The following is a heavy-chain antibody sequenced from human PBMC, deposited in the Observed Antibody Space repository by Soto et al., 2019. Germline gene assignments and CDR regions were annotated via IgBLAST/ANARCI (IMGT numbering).Heavy chain of an antibody. V-gene: IGHV4-61*01. D-gene: IGHD5-12*01. J-gene: IGHJ4*01. CDR2: IYYSGTT. Sequence: QVQMQESGPGLVKPSETLSLTCTVSGGSVSSGSYYWSWIRQPPGKVLEWIGYIYYSGTTNYSRSLKSRVTISVDTSKNRFSLKLSSVTAADTAVYYCARALSSLIVANHFDYWGQGTLVTVST. CDR1: GGSVSSGSYY. CDR3: ARALSSLIVANHFDY.